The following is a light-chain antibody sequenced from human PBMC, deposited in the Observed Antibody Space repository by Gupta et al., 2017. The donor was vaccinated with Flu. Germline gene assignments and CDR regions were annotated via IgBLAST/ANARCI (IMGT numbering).Light chain of an antibody. Sequence: TSSDVGGYNYVSWYQQHPGKATKLMIYDVSKRPSGVSNRFSGSKSGNTASLTISGLQAEDEADYYCSSYTSSSTLVFGGGTKLTVL. V-gene: IGLV2-14*04. CDR2: DVS. CDR1: SSDVGGYNY. J-gene: IGLJ2*01. CDR3: SSYTSSSTLV.